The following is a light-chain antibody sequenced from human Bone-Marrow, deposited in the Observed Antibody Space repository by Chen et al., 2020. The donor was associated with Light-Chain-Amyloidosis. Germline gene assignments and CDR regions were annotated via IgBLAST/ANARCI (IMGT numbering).Light chain of an antibody. J-gene: IGKJ1*01. CDR3: LQYNYYPLT. CDR1: QGIYNY. V-gene: IGKV1-16*02. Sequence: DIQMTQSPSSLSASVGDRVTITCRASQGIYNYLAWFQHKPGKAPNSLIYAASILQSGVPSKFSGSGSGTDFTLTISDLQPEDFATYYCLQYNYYPLTFGQGTKVEIK. CDR2: AAS.